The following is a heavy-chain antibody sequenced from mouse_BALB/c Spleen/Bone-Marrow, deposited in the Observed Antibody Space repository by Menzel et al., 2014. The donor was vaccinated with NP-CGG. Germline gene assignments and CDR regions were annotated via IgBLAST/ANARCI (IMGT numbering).Heavy chain of an antibody. Sequence: QVQLQQSGAELVRPGTSVKVSCKASGYAFTDYLMEWLKQRPGQGLEWIGVINPGSGSTNYNEKFKDKATLTADKSSSPAYMQLSSLTSDASAVFFCARYEGCFDYGGQGPFLTVSS. V-gene: IGHV1-54*01. J-gene: IGHJ2*02. CDR1: GYAFTDYL. CDR2: INPGSGST. D-gene: IGHD2-3*01. CDR3: ARYEGCFDY.